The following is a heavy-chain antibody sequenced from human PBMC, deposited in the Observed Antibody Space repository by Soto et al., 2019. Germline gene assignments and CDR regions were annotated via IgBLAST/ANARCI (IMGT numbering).Heavy chain of an antibody. J-gene: IGHJ6*02. CDR3: ARGKGMEENYYYYGLDI. D-gene: IGHD1-1*01. CDR1: GYSFSTYA. CDR2: INGGTGQT. Sequence: ASVKVSCKASGYSFSTYAMHWVRQAPGQSLEWMGWINGGTGQTKFSQRFQDRITITRDASASTAYMELSSLRSEDTAVYYCARGKGMEENYYYYGLDIWGQGTTVTVSS. V-gene: IGHV1-3*01.